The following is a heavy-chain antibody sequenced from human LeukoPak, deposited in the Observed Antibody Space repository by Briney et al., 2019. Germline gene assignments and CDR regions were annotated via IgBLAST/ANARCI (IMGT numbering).Heavy chain of an antibody. CDR1: GGPISGYY. D-gene: IGHD6-13*01. CDR3: ARTSSSFYNFFDY. J-gene: IGHJ4*02. Sequence: SETLSLTCTVSGGPISGYYWTWIRQPPGKGLEWIGYIYYRGGTNYNPSLKSRVTISVDTSENQFSLRLSSGTAADTAVYYCARTSSSFYNFFDYWGQGTLVTVSS. CDR2: IYYRGGT. V-gene: IGHV4-59*01.